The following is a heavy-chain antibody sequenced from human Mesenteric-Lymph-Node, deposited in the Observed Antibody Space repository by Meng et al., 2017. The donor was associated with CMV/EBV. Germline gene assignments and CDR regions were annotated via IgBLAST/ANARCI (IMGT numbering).Heavy chain of an antibody. J-gene: IGHJ6*02. Sequence: SETLSLTCTVSGYSITSGYFWGWIRQPPGKGLEGIGTIYHSGNTYYNPSLKSRVTISVDTSKNYFSLNLGSVTAADTAVYYCARDVSSNGMDVWGQGTTVTVSS. D-gene: IGHD6-6*01. CDR2: IYHSGNT. V-gene: IGHV4-38-2*02. CDR3: ARDVSSNGMDV. CDR1: GYSITSGYF.